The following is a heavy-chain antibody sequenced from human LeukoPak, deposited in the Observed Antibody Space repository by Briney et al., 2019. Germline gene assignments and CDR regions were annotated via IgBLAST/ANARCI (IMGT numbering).Heavy chain of an antibody. CDR1: GGTFSSYA. V-gene: IGHV1-69*04. D-gene: IGHD6-19*01. CDR3: ASQESSGWSSFDY. J-gene: IGHJ4*02. CDR2: IIPILGIA. Sequence: SVKVSCKASGGTFSSYAISWVRQAPGQGLEWMGRIIPILGIANYAQKFQDRVTITADKSTSTAYMELSSLRSEDTAVYYCASQESSGWSSFDYWGQGTLVTVSS.